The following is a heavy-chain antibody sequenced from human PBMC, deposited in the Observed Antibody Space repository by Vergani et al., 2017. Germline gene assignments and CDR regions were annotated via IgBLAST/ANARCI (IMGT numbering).Heavy chain of an antibody. V-gene: IGHV4-30-2*01. D-gene: IGHD3-22*01. J-gene: IGHJ4*02. CDR1: GGSISSGGYS. CDR3: ASQGDYYDRSGYFGD. CDR2: IYHSGGT. Sequence: QLQLQESGSGLVKPSQTLSLTCAVSGGSISSGGYSSSCIRQPPGKGLGWIGYIYHSGGTYYNPSLKSRVTISVDRSKNQFSLKLISVTAADTAVYYCASQGDYYDRSGYFGDWGQGTLVTVSS.